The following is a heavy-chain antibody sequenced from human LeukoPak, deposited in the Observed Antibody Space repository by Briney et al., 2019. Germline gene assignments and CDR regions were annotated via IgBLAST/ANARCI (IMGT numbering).Heavy chain of an antibody. D-gene: IGHD3-10*01. J-gene: IGHJ4*02. CDR3: ARDPVRRDSY. CDR1: GFTFNTYW. CDR2: INPDGSQT. Sequence: PGGSLRLSCAASGFTFNTYWMHWVRQAPGKDLMWVSHINPDGSQTNYADSVTGRFTISRDNAKNTLYLQMNSLRAEDTAVYYCARDPVRRDSYWGQGTLVTVSS. V-gene: IGHV3-74*01.